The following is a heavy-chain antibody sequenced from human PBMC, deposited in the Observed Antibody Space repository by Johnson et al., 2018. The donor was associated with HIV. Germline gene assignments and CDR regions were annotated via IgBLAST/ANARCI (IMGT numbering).Heavy chain of an antibody. CDR3: ASRGPSSSGAFDI. CDR2: IRHDGSKK. CDR1: GFTFSSYG. Sequence: QVQLVESGGGVVQPGGSLRLSCAASGFTFSSYGMHWVRQAPGKGLEWVAFIRHDGSKKYYADSVKGRFTISRDNSKNTLYLQMNSLRAEDTAVYYCASRGPSSSGAFDIWGQGTMVTVAS. J-gene: IGHJ3*02. V-gene: IGHV3-30*02. D-gene: IGHD6-6*01.